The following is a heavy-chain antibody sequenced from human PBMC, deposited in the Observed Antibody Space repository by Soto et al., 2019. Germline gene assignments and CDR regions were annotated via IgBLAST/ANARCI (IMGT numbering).Heavy chain of an antibody. CDR2: INHSGST. J-gene: IGHJ5*02. Sequence: SETLSLTCAVYGGSFSGYYWSWIRQPPGKGLEWIGEINHSGSTNYNPSLKSRVTISVDTSKNQFSLKLSSVTAADTAVYYCARVYRDREFWSGYSNWFDPWGQGTLVTSPQ. D-gene: IGHD3-3*01. V-gene: IGHV4-34*01. CDR3: ARVYRDREFWSGYSNWFDP. CDR1: GGSFSGYY.